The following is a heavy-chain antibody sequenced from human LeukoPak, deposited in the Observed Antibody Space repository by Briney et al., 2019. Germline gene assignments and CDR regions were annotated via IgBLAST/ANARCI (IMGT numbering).Heavy chain of an antibody. V-gene: IGHV3-21*01. J-gene: IGHJ6*02. CDR3: ARDSYYYDSSGYPYYYGMDV. CDR1: GFTFSSYS. CDR2: ISSSSSYI. Sequence: GGSLRLSCAASGFTFSSYSMNWVRQAPGKGLEWVSSISSSSSYIYYADSVKGRFTISRDNAKNSQYLQMNSLRAEDTAVYYCARDSYYYDSSGYPYYYGMDVWGQGTTVTVSS. D-gene: IGHD3-22*01.